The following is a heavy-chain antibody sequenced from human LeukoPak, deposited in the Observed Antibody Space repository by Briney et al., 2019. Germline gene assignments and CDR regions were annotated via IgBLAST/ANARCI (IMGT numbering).Heavy chain of an antibody. CDR2: IIPIFGTA. J-gene: IGHJ4*02. Sequence: SVKVSCKASGGTFSSYAISWVGQAPGQGLEWMGGIIPIFGTANYAKKFQGRVTITADESTSTAYMELSSLGSEDTAVYYCAREVNDDYVWGSYRYTRGYFDYWGQGTLVTVSS. CDR1: GGTFSSYA. CDR3: AREVNDDYVWGSYRYTRGYFDY. V-gene: IGHV1-69*01. D-gene: IGHD3-16*02.